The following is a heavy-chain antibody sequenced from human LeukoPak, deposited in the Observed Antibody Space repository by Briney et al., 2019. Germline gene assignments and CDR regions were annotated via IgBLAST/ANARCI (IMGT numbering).Heavy chain of an antibody. CDR2: ISYGGST. CDR3: SRSVPASGQRRIGC. D-gene: IGHD6-13*01. V-gene: IGHV4-39*01. J-gene: IGHJ4*02. Sequence: SETLSLTCTVSGGSISSSTYFWGWIRQPPGKGLEWIGSISYGGSTYYNPSLKSRVTISVATSKNQFSLKLSSVTAANTAVYYWSRSVPASGQRRIGCWGQGTLVTVSS. CDR1: GGSISSSTYF.